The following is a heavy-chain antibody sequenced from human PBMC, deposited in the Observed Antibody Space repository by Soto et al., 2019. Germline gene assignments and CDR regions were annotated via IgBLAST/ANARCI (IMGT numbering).Heavy chain of an antibody. J-gene: IGHJ4*02. CDR2: IKSIPDGGTA. Sequence: GGSLRISCAASGFNFSKTWMNWVRQAPGKGLEWVGRIKSIPDGGTADYAAPLKGRFTISRDDSKNTLFLQMNSLKTEDTAVYYCTTDTVCDYWGQGTLVTVSS. D-gene: IGHD3-16*01. CDR1: GFNFSKTW. CDR3: TTDTVCDY. V-gene: IGHV3-15*07.